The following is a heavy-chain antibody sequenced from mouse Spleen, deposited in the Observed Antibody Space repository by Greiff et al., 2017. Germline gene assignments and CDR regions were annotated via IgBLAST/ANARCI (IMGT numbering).Heavy chain of an antibody. V-gene: IGHV1-26*01. CDR3: AIGHYYAMDY. Sequence: EVQLQQSGPELVKPGASVKISCKASGYTFTDYYMNWVKQSHGKSLEWIGDINPNNGGTSYNQKFKGKATLTVDKSSSTAYMELRSLTSEDSAVYYCAIGHYYAMDYWGQGTSVTVSS. CDR2: INPNNGGT. J-gene: IGHJ4*01. CDR1: GYTFTDYY.